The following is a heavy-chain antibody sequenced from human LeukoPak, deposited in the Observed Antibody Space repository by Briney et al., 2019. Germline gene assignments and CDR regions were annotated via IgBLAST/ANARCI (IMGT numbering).Heavy chain of an antibody. Sequence: SETLSLTCAVYGGSFSGYYWSWIRQPPGKGLEWIGEINHSGSTNYNPSLKSRVTISVDTSKNQFSLKLSSVTAADTAAYYCARGQIFLWGYSYGELDYWGQGTLVTVSS. J-gene: IGHJ4*02. CDR2: INHSGST. CDR1: GGSFSGYY. V-gene: IGHV4-34*01. CDR3: ARGQIFLWGYSYGELDY. D-gene: IGHD5-18*01.